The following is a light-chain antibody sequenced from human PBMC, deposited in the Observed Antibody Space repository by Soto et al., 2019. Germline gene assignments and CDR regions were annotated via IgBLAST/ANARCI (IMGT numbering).Light chain of an antibody. J-gene: IGKJ4*01. CDR1: QSVSSTY. V-gene: IGKV3-20*01. Sequence: EIVLTQSPGTLSLSPGERATLSCRASQSVSSTYLAWYQQKPGQAPRLLIYGASSSATGIPDRFSGSGSGTDSTLPISSLEPEDFAVYYCQHYGSLVLTFGGGTKVEIK. CDR3: QHYGSLVLT. CDR2: GAS.